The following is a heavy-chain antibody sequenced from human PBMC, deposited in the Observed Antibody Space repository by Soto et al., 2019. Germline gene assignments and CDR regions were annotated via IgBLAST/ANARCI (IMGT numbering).Heavy chain of an antibody. CDR2: VSHDGAFT. CDR1: GFSFSNYV. CDR3: TRDLDWLLFDY. D-gene: IGHD3-3*01. Sequence: EVQLVESGGALVQPGGSLRLSCVASGFSFSNYVMHWVRQVPGKGLVWVSRVSHDGAFTTCADSVKGRFTISRDNSKNTLYLQMNSLRADDTAVYYCTRDLDWLLFDYWGQGTLVTVSS. J-gene: IGHJ4*02. V-gene: IGHV3-74*01.